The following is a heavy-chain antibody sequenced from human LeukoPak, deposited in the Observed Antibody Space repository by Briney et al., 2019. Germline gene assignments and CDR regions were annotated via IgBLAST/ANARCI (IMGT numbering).Heavy chain of an antibody. D-gene: IGHD6-6*01. CDR2: VSGSGGST. CDR1: GFTFSSYA. CDR3: ARGKKSGSIAARRYYYMDV. Sequence: GGSLRLSCAASGFTFSSYAMSWVRQAPGKGLEWVSSVSGSGGSTYYADSVKGRFTISRDSSKNTLYLQMNSLRAEDTAVYYCARGKKSGSIAARRYYYMDVWGKGTTVTVSS. V-gene: IGHV3-23*01. J-gene: IGHJ6*03.